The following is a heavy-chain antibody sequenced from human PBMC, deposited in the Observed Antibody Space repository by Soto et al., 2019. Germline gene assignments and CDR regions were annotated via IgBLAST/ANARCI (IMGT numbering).Heavy chain of an antibody. Sequence: QVQLVQSGDEVKKPGSSVKVSCKASGGTFSTYAISWVRQAPGQGLEWMGGIIPVFGTPNYAQKFQGRVTMTADESTSTAYMELSSLRSEYTAVYYCARVYCSTTSSYAGLAHWGQGTLVT. D-gene: IGHD2-2*01. CDR3: ARVYCSTTSSYAGLAH. J-gene: IGHJ4*02. CDR2: IIPVFGTP. V-gene: IGHV1-69*01. CDR1: GGTFSTYA.